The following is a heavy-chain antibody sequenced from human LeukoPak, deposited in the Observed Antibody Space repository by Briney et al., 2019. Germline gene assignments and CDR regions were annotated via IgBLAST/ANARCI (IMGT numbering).Heavy chain of an antibody. D-gene: IGHD5-18*01. V-gene: IGHV3-21*01. CDR2: ISSSSSYI. Sequence: PGGSLRLSCAASGFTFSSYSMNWVRQAPGKGLEWVSSISSSSSYIYYADSVKGRFTISRDNAKNSLYLQMNSLRAEDTAVYYCARDGAWDSYGLFDYWGQGTLVTVSS. J-gene: IGHJ4*02. CDR3: ARDGAWDSYGLFDY. CDR1: GFTFSSYS.